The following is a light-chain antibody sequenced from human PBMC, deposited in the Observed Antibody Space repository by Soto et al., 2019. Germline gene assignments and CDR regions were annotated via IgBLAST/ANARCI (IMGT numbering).Light chain of an antibody. Sequence: SYELTQPPSVSVAPGQTARITCGGNNIGSKSVHWYQQKPGQAPVLVVYDDSDRPSGISERFSGSNSGNTATLTISRVEAGDEADYYCQVWDSSSDHYVVFGGGTKVTVL. CDR1: NIGSKS. V-gene: IGLV3-21*02. J-gene: IGLJ2*01. CDR2: DDS. CDR3: QVWDSSSDHYVV.